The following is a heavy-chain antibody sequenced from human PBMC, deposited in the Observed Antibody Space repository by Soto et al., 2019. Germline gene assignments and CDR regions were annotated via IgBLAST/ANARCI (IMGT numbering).Heavy chain of an antibody. Sequence: ASVKVSCKASGYTFTGYYMHWVRQAPGQGLEWMGWINPNSGGTNYAQKFQGWVTMTRDTSISTAYMELSRLRSDDTAVYYCVRGAYCTNGVCYTNWFDPWGQGTLVTVSS. J-gene: IGHJ5*02. V-gene: IGHV1-2*04. D-gene: IGHD2-8*01. CDR1: GYTFTGYY. CDR3: VRGAYCTNGVCYTNWFDP. CDR2: INPNSGGT.